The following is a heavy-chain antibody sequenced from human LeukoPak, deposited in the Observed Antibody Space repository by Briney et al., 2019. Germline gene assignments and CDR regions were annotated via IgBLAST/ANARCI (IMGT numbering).Heavy chain of an antibody. CDR3: ARVHTAMVPKPTNYYYYYMDV. V-gene: IGHV4-61*02. Sequence: SETLSLTCTVSGGSISSSSYYWSWIRQPPGKGLEWIGRIYTSGSTNYNPSLKSRVTMSVDTSKNQFSLKLSSVTAADTAVYYCARVHTAMVPKPTNYYYYYMDVWGKGTTVTVSS. CDR2: IYTSGST. CDR1: GGSISSSSYY. J-gene: IGHJ6*03. D-gene: IGHD5-18*01.